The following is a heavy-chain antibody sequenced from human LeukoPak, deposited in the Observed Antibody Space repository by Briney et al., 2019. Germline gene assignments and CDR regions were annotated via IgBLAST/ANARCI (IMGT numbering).Heavy chain of an antibody. Sequence: GGSLRLSCAASGFTFSSYSMNWVRQAPGKGLEWVSSISSSSSYIYYADSVKGRFTISRDNAKNSLYLQMNSLRAEDTAVYFCARDTCSSTSCYGYYYYGMDVWSQGTTVTVSS. CDR2: ISSSSSYI. CDR3: ARDTCSSTSCYGYYYYGMDV. D-gene: IGHD2-2*01. V-gene: IGHV3-21*01. CDR1: GFTFSSYS. J-gene: IGHJ6*02.